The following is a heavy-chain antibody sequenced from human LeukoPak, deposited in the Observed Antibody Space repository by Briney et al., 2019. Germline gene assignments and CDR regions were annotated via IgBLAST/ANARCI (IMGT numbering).Heavy chain of an antibody. J-gene: IGHJ4*02. CDR2: ISGSGGST. CDR1: GFTFSSYV. V-gene: IGHV3-23*01. CDR3: AKDRSSSWYHPTDY. Sequence: PGGSLRLSCAASGFTFSSYVMTSVRQAPGKGLEWVSGISGSGGSTYYADSVKGRFTISRDNSKNTLYLQMNSLRAEDTAVYYCAKDRSSSWYHPTDYWGQGTLVTVSS. D-gene: IGHD6-19*01.